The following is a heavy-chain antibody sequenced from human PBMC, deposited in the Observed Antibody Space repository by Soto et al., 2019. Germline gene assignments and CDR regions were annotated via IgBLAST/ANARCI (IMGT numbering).Heavy chain of an antibody. V-gene: IGHV4-4*02. CDR1: GGSISSSNW. CDR2: IYHSGST. Sequence: PSETLSLTCAVSGGSISSSNWWSWVRQPPGKGLEWIGEIYHSGSTKYNPSLKSRITISVDKSKNQFSLKLSSVTAADTAVYYCARDLYSTRMEPLGYWGQGTLVTVSS. D-gene: IGHD6-13*01. CDR3: ARDLYSTRMEPLGY. J-gene: IGHJ4*02.